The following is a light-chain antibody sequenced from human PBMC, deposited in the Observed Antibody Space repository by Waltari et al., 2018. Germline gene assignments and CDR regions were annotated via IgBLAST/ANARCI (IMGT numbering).Light chain of an antibody. Sequence: ERGFTQSPGTLSLSPGERATLSCRASQSVSSSYLAWYQQQPGQAPRLLIYGASSRATGIPDRFSGSGSGTDFTLTISRLEPEDFAVYYCQQYGSSPPRTFGQGTKVEIK. CDR1: QSVSSSY. J-gene: IGKJ1*01. CDR2: GAS. CDR3: QQYGSSPPRT. V-gene: IGKV3-20*01.